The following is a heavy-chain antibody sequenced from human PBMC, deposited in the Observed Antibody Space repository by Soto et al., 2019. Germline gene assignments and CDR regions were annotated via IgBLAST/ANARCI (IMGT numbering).Heavy chain of an antibody. CDR2: ISYDGSNK. V-gene: IGHV3-30*18. CDR3: AKDIRGYCSGGSCYCLDY. CDR1: GFTFSSYG. Sequence: GGSLRLSCAASGFTFSSYGMHWVRQAPGKGLEWVAVISYDGSNKYYADSVKGRFTISRDNSKNTLYLQMNSLRAEDTAVYYCAKDIRGYCSGGSCYCLDYWGQGTLVTVSS. J-gene: IGHJ4*02. D-gene: IGHD2-15*01.